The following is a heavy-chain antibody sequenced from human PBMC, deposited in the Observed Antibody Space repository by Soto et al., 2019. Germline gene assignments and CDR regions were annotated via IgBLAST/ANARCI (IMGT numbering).Heavy chain of an antibody. V-gene: IGHV3-23*01. CDR1: GFTFSSYD. D-gene: IGHD1-1*01. J-gene: IGHJ3*02. CDR3: AKATATSGGAFEI. Sequence: GGSLRLSCAASGFTFSSYDMSWVRQAPGKGLEWVSTILVGGSTHYEDAVKGRFTISRDTSKNTVYLQMNSLTAGDTAVYYCAKATATSGGAFEIYGQGTMVTVS. CDR2: ILVGGST.